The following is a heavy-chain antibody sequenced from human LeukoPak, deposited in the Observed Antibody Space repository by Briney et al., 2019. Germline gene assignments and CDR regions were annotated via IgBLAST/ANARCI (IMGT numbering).Heavy chain of an antibody. V-gene: IGHV3-23*01. Sequence: GGSLRLSCAASGFTFSSYAMGWVRQAPGKGLEWVSSISDSGGSTYYTDSVKGRFTISRDNSKNTLYLQMDSLRAEDTAVYYCARDLGYSAYATVRGYVFDIRGQGTMVTVSS. D-gene: IGHD5-12*01. CDR3: ARDLGYSAYATVRGYVFDI. CDR1: GFTFSSYA. CDR2: ISDSGGST. J-gene: IGHJ3*02.